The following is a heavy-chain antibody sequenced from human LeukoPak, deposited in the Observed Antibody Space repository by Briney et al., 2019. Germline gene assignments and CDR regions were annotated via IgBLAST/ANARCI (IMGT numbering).Heavy chain of an antibody. CDR1: GFTFSSYS. J-gene: IGHJ6*02. D-gene: IGHD3-22*01. CDR3: ARDSDFDSSGYYPYYYYYYKMDV. V-gene: IGHV3-21*01. Sequence: GGSLRLSCAASGFTFSSYSMNWVRQAPGKGLEWVSSISSSSSYIYYADSVKGRFTISRDNAKNSLFLQMNSLRAGDTAVYYCARDSDFDSSGYYPYYYYYYKMDVWGQGTTVTVS. CDR2: ISSSSSYI.